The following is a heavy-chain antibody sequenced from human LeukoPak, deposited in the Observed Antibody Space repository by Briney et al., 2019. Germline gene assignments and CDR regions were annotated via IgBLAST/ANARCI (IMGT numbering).Heavy chain of an antibody. Sequence: ASVKVSCKASGYTFISYGISWVRQAPGQGLEWMGWISAYNGNTNYAQKLQGRVTMTTDTSTSTAYMELRSLRSDDTAVYYCARDLGRNYGDYLEDYWGQGTLVTVSS. D-gene: IGHD4-17*01. CDR2: ISAYNGNT. CDR3: ARDLGRNYGDYLEDY. J-gene: IGHJ4*02. V-gene: IGHV1-18*04. CDR1: GYTFISYG.